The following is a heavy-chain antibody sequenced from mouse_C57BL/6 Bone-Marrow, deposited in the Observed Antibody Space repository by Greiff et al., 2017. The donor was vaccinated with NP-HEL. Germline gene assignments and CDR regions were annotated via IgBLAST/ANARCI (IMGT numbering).Heavy chain of an antibody. D-gene: IGHD3-2*02. CDR3: SRERYSSAWFAY. CDR1: GYTFTSSW. J-gene: IGHJ3*01. V-gene: IGHV1-69*01. CDR2: IDPSDSYT. Sequence: QVQLQQPGAELVMPGASVKLSCKASGYTFTSSWMHWVKQRPGHGLEWIGEIDPSDSYTNYNQKFKGKSTLTVDKSSSTAYMQLSSRTSEDSAVYYCSRERYSSAWFAYWGQGTLVTVSA.